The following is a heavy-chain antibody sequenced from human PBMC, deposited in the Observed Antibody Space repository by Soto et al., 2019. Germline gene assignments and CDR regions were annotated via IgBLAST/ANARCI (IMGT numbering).Heavy chain of an antibody. CDR2: ISFHEDFK. CDR1: GFTFSRYA. J-gene: IGHJ4*02. Sequence: QVQLVESGGGVVQPGRSLRLSCAVSGFTFSRYAFHWVRQAPGKGLEWVALISFHEDFKYYTDSVRGRFTISRDNSKDTLYLNMNSLRVEDTAVYYCAREDYGDYLVGYWGQGTLVTVSS. CDR3: AREDYGDYLVGY. V-gene: IGHV3-30-3*01. D-gene: IGHD4-17*01.